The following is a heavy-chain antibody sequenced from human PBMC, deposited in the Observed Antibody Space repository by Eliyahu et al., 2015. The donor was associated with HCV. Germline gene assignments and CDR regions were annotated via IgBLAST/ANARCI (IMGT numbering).Heavy chain of an antibody. CDR3: AKGLNTAGRGGMDV. Sequence: EVQLVESGGGLVQPGRSLRLSCAASRFTFDDYAMHWVRXAPGKGLEWVSGISWNSGSIGYADSVKGRFTISRDNAKKSLYLQMNSLRAEDTALYYCAKGLNTAGRGGMDVWGQGTTVTVSS. CDR2: ISWNSGSI. J-gene: IGHJ6*02. CDR1: RFTFDDYA. V-gene: IGHV3-9*01. D-gene: IGHD6-6*01.